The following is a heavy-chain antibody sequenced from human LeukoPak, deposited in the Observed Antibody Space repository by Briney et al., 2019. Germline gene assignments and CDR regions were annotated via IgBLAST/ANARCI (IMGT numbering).Heavy chain of an antibody. CDR3: ARDPRHCSSTSCYPD. J-gene: IGHJ4*02. V-gene: IGHV3-21*01. D-gene: IGHD2-2*01. Sequence: GGSLRLSCAASGFTFSSYSMNWVRQAPGKGLEWVSSISSSSSYIYYADSVKGRFTISRDNAKNSLYLQMNRLRAEDTAVYYCARDPRHCSSTSCYPDWGQGTLVTVSS. CDR2: ISSSSSYI. CDR1: GFTFSSYS.